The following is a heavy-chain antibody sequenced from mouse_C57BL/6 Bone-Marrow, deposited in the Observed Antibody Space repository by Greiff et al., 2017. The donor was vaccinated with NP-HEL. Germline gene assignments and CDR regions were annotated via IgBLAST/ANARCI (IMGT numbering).Heavy chain of an antibody. CDR1: GFTFSNYW. CDR3: TWGSHYYGGSYWYFEV. D-gene: IGHD1-1*01. V-gene: IGHV6-3*01. J-gene: IGHJ1*03. CDR2: IRMKSDNYAT. Sequence: EVKVEESGGGLVQPGGTMKLSCVASGFTFSNYWMNWVRQSPEKGLEWVAQIRMKSDNYATQYAESVKGSITISRDDSKSSVYLQMNNLRAEDTGVYYCTWGSHYYGGSYWYFEVWGTGTTVTVSS.